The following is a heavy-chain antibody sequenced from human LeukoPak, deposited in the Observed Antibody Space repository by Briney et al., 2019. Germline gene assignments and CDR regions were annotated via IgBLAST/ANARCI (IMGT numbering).Heavy chain of an antibody. CDR1: GFSFSSSW. J-gene: IGHJ6*02. V-gene: IGHV3-74*01. CDR2: INSDRSTT. CDR3: ARDFGPYGMDV. Sequence: GGSLRLSCAASGFSFSSSWMHWVRQAPGTGLVWVSRINSDRSTTNYADSVKGRFTISRDNAMSTLYLQMNSLRAEDTAVYYCARDFGPYGMDVWGQGTTVTVSS. D-gene: IGHD3-16*01.